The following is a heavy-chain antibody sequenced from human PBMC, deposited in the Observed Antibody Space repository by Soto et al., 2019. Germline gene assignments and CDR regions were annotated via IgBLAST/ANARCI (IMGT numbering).Heavy chain of an antibody. CDR2: ISGSDGWS. D-gene: IGHD5-18*01. CDR3: AKCVRDTPVALVDF. CDR1: GFPFSASA. Sequence: PGGSLRLSCAASGFPFSASAMSWVRQAPGTGLEWVSVISGSDGWSYHADSVKGRFTISRDNSKNTLYLQMNSLRGDDTAVYYCAKCVRDTPVALVDFWGQGIPVTVSS. J-gene: IGHJ4*02. V-gene: IGHV3-23*01.